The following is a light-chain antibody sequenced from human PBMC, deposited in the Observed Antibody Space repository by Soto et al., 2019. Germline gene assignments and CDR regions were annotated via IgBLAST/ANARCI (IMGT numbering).Light chain of an antibody. CDR2: DAS. Sequence: DIQMTQSPSTLTASVGDTVTITCRASQSMSGWLAWYQQKPGRAPKLLIYDASTLESGVPSRFSGSISGTQFTLTISSLQPDDFATYYCQQYRSYSITFGQGTRLEIK. CDR1: QSMSGW. J-gene: IGKJ5*01. CDR3: QQYRSYSIT. V-gene: IGKV1-5*01.